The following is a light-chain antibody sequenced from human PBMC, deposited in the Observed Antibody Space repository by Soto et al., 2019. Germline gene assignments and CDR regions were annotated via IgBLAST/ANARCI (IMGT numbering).Light chain of an antibody. CDR2: EVS. CDR1: SSDVGGYNY. CDR3: SSYTSGSTRV. Sequence: QSALTQPASVSGSPGQSITLSCTGTSSDVGGYNYVSWYQQHPGIAPKLMIYEVSNRPSGVSSRFSGSKSGNTASLTSSGLQAEDEADYYCSSYTSGSTRVFGGGTKLTVL. J-gene: IGLJ3*02. V-gene: IGLV2-14*01.